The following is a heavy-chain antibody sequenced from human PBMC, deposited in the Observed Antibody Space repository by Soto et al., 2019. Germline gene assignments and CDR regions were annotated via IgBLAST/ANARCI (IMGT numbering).Heavy chain of an antibody. CDR1: GYTFTSYG. CDR2: ISAYNGNT. V-gene: IGHV1-18*01. CDR3: ALGYYDSSGYYPDAFDI. Sequence: GASVKVSCKASGYTFTSYGISWVRQAPGQGLEWMGWISAYNGNTNYAQKLQGRVTMTTDTSTSTAYMELRSLRSDDTAVYYCALGYYDSSGYYPDAFDIWGQGTMVTVSS. D-gene: IGHD3-22*01. J-gene: IGHJ3*02.